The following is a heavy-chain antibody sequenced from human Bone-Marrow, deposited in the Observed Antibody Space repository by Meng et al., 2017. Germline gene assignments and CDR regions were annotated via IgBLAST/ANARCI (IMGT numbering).Heavy chain of an antibody. D-gene: IGHD3-3*01. V-gene: IGHV4-34*01. J-gene: IGHJ6*02. Sequence: SETLSLTCAVYGGSFSGYYWSWIHQPPGKGLEWIGEINHSGSTNYNPSLKSRVTISVDTSKNQFSLKLSSVTAADTAVYYCARVSRDYDFLGPYGMDVWGQGTTVTVSS. CDR2: INHSGST. CDR1: GGSFSGYY. CDR3: ARVSRDYDFLGPYGMDV.